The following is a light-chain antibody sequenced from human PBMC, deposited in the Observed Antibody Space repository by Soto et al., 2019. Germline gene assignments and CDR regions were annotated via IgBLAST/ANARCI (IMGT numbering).Light chain of an antibody. CDR1: QSVSSNY. CDR2: AAS. J-gene: IGKJ4*01. CDR3: QQYGTSPPLT. Sequence: LTQSPGTLSLSPGERATLSCRAGQSVSSNYLAWYQQKPGQAPRLLIYAASSRATGIPDRFSGSGSGTDFTLTIDGLEPEDFAVYYCQQYGTSPPLTFGGGTKVDVK. V-gene: IGKV3-20*01.